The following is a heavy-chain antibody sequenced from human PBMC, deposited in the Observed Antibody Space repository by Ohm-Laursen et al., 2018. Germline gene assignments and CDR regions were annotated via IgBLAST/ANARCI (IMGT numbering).Heavy chain of an antibody. D-gene: IGHD6-13*01. Sequence: GASVKVSCKASGYTFTSYDINWVRQATGQGLEWMGWMNPNSGGTNYAQKFQGRVTMTRDTSISTAYMELSRLRSDDTAVYYCARGSRQQLVLWFDPWGQGTLVTVSS. CDR3: ARGSRQQLVLWFDP. J-gene: IGHJ5*02. V-gene: IGHV1-2*02. CDR1: GYTFTSYD. CDR2: MNPNSGGT.